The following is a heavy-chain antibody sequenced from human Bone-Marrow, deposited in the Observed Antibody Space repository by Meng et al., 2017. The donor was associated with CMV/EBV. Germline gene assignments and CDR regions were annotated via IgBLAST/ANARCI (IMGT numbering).Heavy chain of an antibody. D-gene: IGHD2-21*01. V-gene: IGHV3-20*03. J-gene: IGHJ4*02. CDR2: INWNGGRT. Sequence: SGFTFDDYGMSWVRQARGKGLEWVSSINWNGGRTGYEDSVKGRFTISRDNAKNSLYLQMNSLRAEDTALYYCARDPYCGGDCYFDYWGQGTLVTVSS. CDR1: GFTFDDYG. CDR3: ARDPYCGGDCYFDY.